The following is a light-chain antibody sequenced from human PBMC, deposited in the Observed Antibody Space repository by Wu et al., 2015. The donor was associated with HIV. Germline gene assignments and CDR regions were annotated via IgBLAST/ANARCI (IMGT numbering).Light chain of an antibody. Sequence: IQMTQSPSSLSASVGDRVTITCRASQSISSYLNWYQQKPGKASKLLIYAASSLQSGVPSRFSGSGSGTEFTLTISSLQPEDSATYYCQQGYNTPYTFGQGTKLEIK. J-gene: IGKJ2*01. CDR3: QQGYNTPYT. CDR2: AAS. CDR1: QSISSY. V-gene: IGKV1-39*01.